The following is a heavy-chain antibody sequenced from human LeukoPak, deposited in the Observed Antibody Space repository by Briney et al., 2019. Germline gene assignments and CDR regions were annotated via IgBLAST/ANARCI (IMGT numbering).Heavy chain of an antibody. CDR2: IYYSGST. V-gene: IGHV4-59*01. D-gene: IGHD5-12*01. CDR1: GGSISSYY. CDR3: ARVMPTEPPYSGLNYYFDY. J-gene: IGHJ4*02. Sequence: SETLSLTCTVSGGSISSYYWSWIRQPPGKGLEWIGYIYYSGSTNCIPSLKSRVTMSVDTSKTQFSLKLSSVTAADTAVYYCARVMPTEPPYSGLNYYFDYWGQGTLVTVSS.